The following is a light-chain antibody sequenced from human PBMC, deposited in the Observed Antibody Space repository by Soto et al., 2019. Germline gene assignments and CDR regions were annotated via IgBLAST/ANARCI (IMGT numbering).Light chain of an antibody. Sequence: ELVMTQSPATLSVSPGARATLSCRASQSVGSNLAWYQQKPGQAPRLLIFGASSRATGVPARFSAIESGTELTINLCSLQSEDGAVYDGQQYNNWPWTFGQGTKVEIK. CDR3: QQYNNWPWT. CDR2: GAS. CDR1: QSVGSN. V-gene: IGKV3-15*01. J-gene: IGKJ1*01.